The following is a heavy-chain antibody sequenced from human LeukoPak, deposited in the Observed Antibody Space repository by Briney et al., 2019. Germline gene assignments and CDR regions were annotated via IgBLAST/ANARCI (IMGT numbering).Heavy chain of an antibody. V-gene: IGHV2-5*02. CDR3: AHSRGGRSGFAYYFDY. D-gene: IGHD6-19*01. CDR1: AFYLSPRAVG. CDR2: LYWDDDK. J-gene: IGHJ4*02. Sequence: SGATLVKPTQTLTLTCTFSAFYLSPRAVGVGWIRQPPGKALEWLALLYWDDDKRYSPSLKSRLTITKDTSKNQVVLTMTNMGPMDTATYDCAHSRGGRSGFAYYFDYWGQGTLVTVSS.